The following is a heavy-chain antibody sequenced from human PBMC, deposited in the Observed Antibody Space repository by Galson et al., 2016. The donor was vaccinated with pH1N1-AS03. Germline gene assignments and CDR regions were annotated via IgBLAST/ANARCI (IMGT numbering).Heavy chain of an antibody. D-gene: IGHD3-10*01. CDR1: GFDFSNYW. CDR2: IRQDGGER. J-gene: IGHJ3*02. V-gene: IGHV3-7*01. Sequence: SLRLSCADSGFDFSNYWMNWVRLAPGKGLEWVANIRQDGGERYYVDSVKGRFTISRDNTKNSVHLQMSNLRAEDTAVYYCARRHCTISDCYNKSYHVFDNWGRGTMVTVSS. CDR3: ARRHCTISDCYNKSYHVFDN.